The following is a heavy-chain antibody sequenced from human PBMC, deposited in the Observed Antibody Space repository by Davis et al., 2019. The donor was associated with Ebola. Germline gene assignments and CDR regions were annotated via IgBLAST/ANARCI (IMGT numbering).Heavy chain of an antibody. Sequence: MPSETLSLTCTVSGGSISSSSYYWGWIRQPPGKGLEWIGSIYYSGSTYYNPSLKSRVTISVDTSKNQFSLKLSSVTAADTAVYYCARGRGVYYYGSGSYLSYWGQGTLVTVSS. D-gene: IGHD3-10*01. CDR2: IYYSGST. CDR3: ARGRGVYYYGSGSYLSY. CDR1: GGSISSSSYY. V-gene: IGHV4-39*07. J-gene: IGHJ4*02.